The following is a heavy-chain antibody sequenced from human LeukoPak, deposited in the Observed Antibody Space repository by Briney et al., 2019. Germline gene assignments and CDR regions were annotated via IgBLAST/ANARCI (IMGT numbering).Heavy chain of an antibody. CDR3: AREAVSSGWYYFDY. CDR2: IIPIFGTA. J-gene: IGHJ4*02. D-gene: IGHD6-19*01. CDR1: GGTFTSYA. V-gene: IGHV1-69*05. Sequence: SSVKVSCKASGGTFTSYAISWVRQAPGQGVEWMGGIIPIFGTANYAQQFEGRVTITTDESTSTAYMELSSLRSEDTAGDYCAREAVSSGWYYFDYWGQGTLVTVSS.